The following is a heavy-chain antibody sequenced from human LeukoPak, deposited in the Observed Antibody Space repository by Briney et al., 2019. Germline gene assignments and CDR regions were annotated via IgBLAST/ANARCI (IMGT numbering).Heavy chain of an antibody. CDR3: AKAIAAAHYDF. J-gene: IGHJ4*02. D-gene: IGHD6-13*01. V-gene: IGHV1-2*02. CDR1: GYTFTGYY. CDR2: IYPNSGGT. Sequence: ASVKVSCKASGYTFTGYYIHWVRQPPGQGLEWMGWIYPNSGGTNYAQKFQGRVTMTRDTSISTAYMELSRLTSDDTAIYYCAKAIAAAHYDFWGQGTLVTVSS.